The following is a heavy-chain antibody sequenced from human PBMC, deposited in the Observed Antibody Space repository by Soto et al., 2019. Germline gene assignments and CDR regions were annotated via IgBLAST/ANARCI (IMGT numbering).Heavy chain of an antibody. V-gene: IGHV4-4*02. Sequence: SETLSLTCAVSGGSISSSNWWSWVRQPPGKGLEWIGEIYHSGSTNYNPSLKSRVTISVDKSKNQFSLKLSSVTAADTAVYYCARVSSLRFLEWFPDYWGQGTLVTVSS. CDR2: IYHSGST. D-gene: IGHD3-3*01. CDR3: ARVSSLRFLEWFPDY. J-gene: IGHJ4*02. CDR1: GGSISSSNW.